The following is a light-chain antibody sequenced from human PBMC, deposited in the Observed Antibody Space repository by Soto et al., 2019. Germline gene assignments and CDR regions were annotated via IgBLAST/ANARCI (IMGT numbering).Light chain of an antibody. V-gene: IGKV3-20*01. CDR3: QQYGSSPWT. CDR1: QSVSGSY. Sequence: EIVLTQSPGTLSLSPGERATLSCRSSQSVSGSYLAWYQQKPGQAPRLLIHGASSRATGLPDRFSGSGSGADFTLTISRLEPEDSAVYYCQQYGSSPWTSGQGTKV. J-gene: IGKJ1*01. CDR2: GAS.